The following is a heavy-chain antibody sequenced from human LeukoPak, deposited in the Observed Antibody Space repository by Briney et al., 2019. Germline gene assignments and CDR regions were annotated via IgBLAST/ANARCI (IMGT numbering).Heavy chain of an antibody. V-gene: IGHV3-23*01. J-gene: IGHJ5*02. CDR1: GFTFSSYA. Sequence: GGSLRLSCAASGFTFSSYAMSWVRQAPGKGLEWVSAISGSGGSTYYADSVKGRFTISRDNSKNTPYLQMNSLRAEDTAVYYCAKDQRGSSSQRGDWFDPWGQGTLVTVSS. CDR2: ISGSGGST. D-gene: IGHD6-13*01. CDR3: AKDQRGSSSQRGDWFDP.